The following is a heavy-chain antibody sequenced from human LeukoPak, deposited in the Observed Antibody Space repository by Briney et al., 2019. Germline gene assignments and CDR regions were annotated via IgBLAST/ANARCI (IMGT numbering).Heavy chain of an antibody. CDR2: INSDGSST. CDR1: GFTFSSYW. J-gene: IGHJ4*02. Sequence: GGSLRLSCAASGFTFSSYWMHWVRQAPGKGLVWVSRINSDGSSTTYAGSVKGRFTISRDNAKNTLYLQMNSLRAEDTAVYYCARDQLYCTGGTCYFDYWGQGTLVTVSS. CDR3: ARDQLYCTGGTCYFDY. V-gene: IGHV3-74*01. D-gene: IGHD2-8*02.